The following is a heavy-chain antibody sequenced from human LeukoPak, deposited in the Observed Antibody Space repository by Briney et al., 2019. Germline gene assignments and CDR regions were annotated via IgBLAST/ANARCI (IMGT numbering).Heavy chain of an antibody. CDR3: AREAASYSSSHYYLYMDV. V-gene: IGHV3-21*01. D-gene: IGHD6-6*01. CDR1: GFSNYS. Sequence: GGSLRLSCAASGFSNYSMNWVRQAPGKGLEWVSSISRSNSYIYYADSVKGRFTIPRDNAKNSLYLQMNSLRAEDTAVYYCAREAASYSSSHYYLYMDVWGKGTTVTVSS. CDR2: ISRSNSYI. J-gene: IGHJ6*03.